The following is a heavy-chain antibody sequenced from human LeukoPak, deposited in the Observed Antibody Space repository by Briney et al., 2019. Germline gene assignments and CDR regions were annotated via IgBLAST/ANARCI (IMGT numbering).Heavy chain of an antibody. D-gene: IGHD5-18*01. CDR3: ARVSARDTAMVNYFDY. CDR1: GYTFTGYY. Sequence: ASVKVSCKASGYTFTGYYMHWVRQAPGQGLEWMGIINPSGGSTSYAQKFQGRVTMTRDTSTSTVYMELSSLRSEDTAVYYCARVSARDTAMVNYFDYWGQGTLVTVSS. J-gene: IGHJ4*02. V-gene: IGHV1-46*01. CDR2: INPSGGST.